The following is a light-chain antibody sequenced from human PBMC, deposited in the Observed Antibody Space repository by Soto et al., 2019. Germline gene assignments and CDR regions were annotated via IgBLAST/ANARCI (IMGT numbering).Light chain of an antibody. J-gene: IGKJ2*01. Sequence: DLQMTQSPSTLSASVGDRVTITCRASQSISNWLAWYQQKPGKAPKLLIYKASSLESGVPSRFSGSGSGTEFTLTISSLQPDDFATYYCQQYNSSFGQGTKLEMK. V-gene: IGKV1-5*03. CDR1: QSISNW. CDR3: QQYNSS. CDR2: KAS.